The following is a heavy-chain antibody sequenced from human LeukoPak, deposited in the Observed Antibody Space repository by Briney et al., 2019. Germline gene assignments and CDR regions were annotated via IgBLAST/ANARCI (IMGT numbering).Heavy chain of an antibody. J-gene: IGHJ4*02. CDR2: IGAGGTFT. CDR3: ARGKWELLLGDY. Sequence: GGSLRLSCTASGFTFSSYAMNWVRQAPGKGLEWVSGIGAGGTFTYYADSVKGRFTISRDNAKNTLYLQMNSLRAEDTAVYYCARGKWELLLGDYWGQGTLVTVSS. D-gene: IGHD1-26*01. V-gene: IGHV3-23*01. CDR1: GFTFSSYA.